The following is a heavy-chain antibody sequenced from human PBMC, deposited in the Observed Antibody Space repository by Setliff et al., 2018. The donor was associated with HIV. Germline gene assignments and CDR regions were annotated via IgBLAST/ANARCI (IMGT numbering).Heavy chain of an antibody. CDR1: GFTFSSYS. D-gene: IGHD3-22*01. V-gene: IGHV3-21*04. CDR3: AKDRYYYDSSGYWDYYYGMDV. CDR2: ISSSSRSK. Sequence: PGGSLRLSCAASGFTFSSYSMNWVRQAPGKGLEWVSSISSSSRSKYYADSVKGRFTISRDNSKNTLYLQMNSLRAEDTAVYYCAKDRYYYDSSGYWDYYYGMDVWGQGTTVTVSS. J-gene: IGHJ6*02.